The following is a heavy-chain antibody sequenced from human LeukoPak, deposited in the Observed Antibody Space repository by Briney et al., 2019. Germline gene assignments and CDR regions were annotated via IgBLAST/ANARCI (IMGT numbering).Heavy chain of an antibody. J-gene: IGHJ4*02. CDR2: IYSTGGT. D-gene: IGHD6-19*01. V-gene: IGHV4-59*08. CDR3: ARHEGLARPFDY. CDR1: GSSISNYY. Sequence: PSETLSLTCSVSGSSISNYYWSWIRQSPGKGLEWIGYIYSTGGTDYNPSLKSRVTISVETSKNQFSLRLSSVTAADTAVYFCARHEGLARPFDYWGQGTLVPVSS.